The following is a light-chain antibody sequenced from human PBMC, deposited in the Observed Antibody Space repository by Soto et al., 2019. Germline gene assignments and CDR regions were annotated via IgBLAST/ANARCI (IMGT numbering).Light chain of an antibody. CDR2: SNN. J-gene: IGLJ2*01. Sequence: QSVLTQPPSASGTPGQRVTISCSGSSSNIGSNTVNWYQQLPGTAPKLLNYSNNQRPSGVPDRFSGSKSGTSASLAISGLQSEDEADYYCAAWDDSLNGVIFGGGTKVTVL. CDR1: SSNIGSNT. CDR3: AAWDDSLNGVI. V-gene: IGLV1-44*01.